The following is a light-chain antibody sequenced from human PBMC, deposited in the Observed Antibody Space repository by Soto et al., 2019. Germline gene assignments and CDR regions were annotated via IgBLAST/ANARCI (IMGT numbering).Light chain of an antibody. CDR1: SSDVGFFNY. J-gene: IGLJ1*01. Sequence: HSARTQAPSGSGAPGEAVPIFCTGNSSDVGFFNYVSWYQHHPGKVPKFLIYEVNKRPSGVPDRFSGSKSGNTASLTVSGLQPEDEAEYFCSSFVDGTSYVFGTGTKVTVL. CDR2: EVN. V-gene: IGLV2-8*01. CDR3: SSFVDGTSYV.